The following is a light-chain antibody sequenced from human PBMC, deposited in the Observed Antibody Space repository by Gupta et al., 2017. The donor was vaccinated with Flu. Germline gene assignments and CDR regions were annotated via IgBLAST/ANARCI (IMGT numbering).Light chain of an antibody. V-gene: IGLV2-14*01. CDR3: SSFTSSLTWV. Sequence: QSALTQPASVFGSPGQSITISCTGTSSDVGRYNYVSWFQQYPGKAPKLMIYEVSNWPSGVSNRFSGSKSGNTASLTISGLQAEDEADYYCSSFTSSLTWVFGGGTKLTVL. CDR2: EVS. CDR1: SSDVGRYNY. J-gene: IGLJ3*02.